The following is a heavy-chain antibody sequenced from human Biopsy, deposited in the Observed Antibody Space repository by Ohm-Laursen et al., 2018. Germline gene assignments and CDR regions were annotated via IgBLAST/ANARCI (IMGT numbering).Heavy chain of an antibody. CDR2: IYFTGRT. J-gene: IGHJ2*01. CDR3: ASAGYNPDWNFDL. D-gene: IGHD5-24*01. V-gene: IGHV4-59*12. Sequence: SETLSLTCIVSGGSINSYYWSWMRQPPGKALEWIGYIYFTGRTSYNPSLKSRVTMSVNTSKKQFSLRLSSVTAADTAVYYCASAGYNPDWNFDLWGRGTRVTVSS. CDR1: GGSINSYY.